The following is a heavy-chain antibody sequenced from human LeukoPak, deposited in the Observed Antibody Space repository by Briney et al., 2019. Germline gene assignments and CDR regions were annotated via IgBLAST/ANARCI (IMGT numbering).Heavy chain of an antibody. D-gene: IGHD2-2*01. CDR1: GYTFTGYY. Sequence: ASVKVSCKASGYTFTGYYMHWVRQAPGQGLEWMGWINPNSGGTNYAQKFQGRVTMTRDTSISTAYMELSRLRSDDTAVYYCARGEVVPAAMYDYYYYMDVWGKGTTVTVSS. CDR3: ARGEVVPAAMYDYYYYMDV. V-gene: IGHV1-2*02. CDR2: INPNSGGT. J-gene: IGHJ6*03.